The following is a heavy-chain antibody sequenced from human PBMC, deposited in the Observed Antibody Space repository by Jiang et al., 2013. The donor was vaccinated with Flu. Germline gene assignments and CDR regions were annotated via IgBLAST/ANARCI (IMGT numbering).Heavy chain of an antibody. Sequence: GPGLVKPSETLSLTCTVSGGSISHYYWNWIRQPPGKGLEWVGYIYYSAITNYNPSLKSRVTISVDTSKNQFSLKLTSVTAADTAVYYCARSYDSSGYYYFEFWGQGTLVTSPQ. CDR1: GGSISHYY. D-gene: IGHD3-22*01. V-gene: IGHV4-59*01. CDR3: ARSYDSSGYYYFEF. CDR2: IYYSAIT. J-gene: IGHJ4*02.